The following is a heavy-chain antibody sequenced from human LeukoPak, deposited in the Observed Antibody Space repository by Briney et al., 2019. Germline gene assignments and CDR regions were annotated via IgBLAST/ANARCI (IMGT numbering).Heavy chain of an antibody. CDR3: TIAVAGTIFAGPFDY. Sequence: PGRSLRLSCAASGFTFDDYAMHWVRQAPGKGLEWVSGISWNSGSIGYADSVKGRFTISRDNAKNSLYLQMNSLRAEDMALYYCTIAVAGTIFAGPFDYWGQGTLVTVSS. J-gene: IGHJ4*02. CDR2: ISWNSGSI. CDR1: GFTFDDYA. V-gene: IGHV3-9*03. D-gene: IGHD6-19*01.